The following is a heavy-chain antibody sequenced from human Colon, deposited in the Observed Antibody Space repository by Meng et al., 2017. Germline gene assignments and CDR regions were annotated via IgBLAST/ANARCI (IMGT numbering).Heavy chain of an antibody. CDR2: IYPSGRT. V-gene: IGHV4-4*02. Sequence: QGQLEGSGPGLVKPSGTRSLTCAVSGDSISSGNGWTWVRQPPGKGLEWIGEIYPSGRTSSNPSLQGRVTILLDKSKNQFSLELNSVTAADTAIYFCARKRTSPGTLGFDYWGQGTLVTVSS. CDR3: ARKRTSPGTLGFDY. J-gene: IGHJ4*02. CDR1: GDSISSGNG. D-gene: IGHD6-13*01.